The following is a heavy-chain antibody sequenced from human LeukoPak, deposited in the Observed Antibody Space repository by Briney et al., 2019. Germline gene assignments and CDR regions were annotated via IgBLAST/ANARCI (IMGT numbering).Heavy chain of an antibody. CDR2: IYYSGST. V-gene: IGHV4-31*03. CDR1: GGSISSGGYY. CDR3: GKTDIYFNPIDY. D-gene: IGHD3-9*01. Sequence: SETLSLTCTVSGGSISSGGYYWSWIRQHPGKGLEWIGYIYYSGSTYYNPSLKSRVTISVDTSKNQFSLKLTSVTAADTAIYYCGKTDIYFNPIDYWGPGSLVTVSS. J-gene: IGHJ4*02.